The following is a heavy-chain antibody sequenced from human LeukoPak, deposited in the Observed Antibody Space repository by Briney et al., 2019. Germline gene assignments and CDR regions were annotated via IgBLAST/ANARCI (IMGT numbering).Heavy chain of an antibody. CDR3: AKGYSSSWYGYFDH. V-gene: IGHV3-30*18. CDR2: ISYDGSNK. Sequence: GGPLRLSCAASGFTFSGYGIHWVRQAPGKGLEWVAVISYDGSNKYYADSVKGRFTISRDNSKNTLYLQMNSLRAEDTAVYYCAKGYSSSWYGYFDHWGLGTLVTVSS. D-gene: IGHD6-13*01. CDR1: GFTFSGYG. J-gene: IGHJ4*02.